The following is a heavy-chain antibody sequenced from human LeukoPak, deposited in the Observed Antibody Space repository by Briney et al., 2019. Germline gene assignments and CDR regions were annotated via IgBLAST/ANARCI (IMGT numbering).Heavy chain of an antibody. D-gene: IGHD2-2*01. Sequence: ASVKVSCKASGYTFTGYYMHWVRQAPGQGLEWMGWINPNSGGTNYAQKFQGRVTMTRDTSISTAYMELSRLRSDDTAVYYCASGRFDIVVVPAAMRKEGGFDPWGQGTLVTVSS. J-gene: IGHJ5*02. CDR1: GYTFTGYY. CDR2: INPNSGGT. V-gene: IGHV1-2*02. CDR3: ASGRFDIVVVPAAMRKEGGFDP.